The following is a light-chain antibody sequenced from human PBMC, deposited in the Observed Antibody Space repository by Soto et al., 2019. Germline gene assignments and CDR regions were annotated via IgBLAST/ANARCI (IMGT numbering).Light chain of an antibody. CDR3: QQYTNWPPTWT. CDR2: AAS. V-gene: IGKV1-5*01. J-gene: IGKJ1*01. CDR1: QTVSSW. Sequence: DIQMTQSPSTLSGSVGDRVTITCRSSQTVSSWLAWYQQKPRNAPQLLIYAASTLQSGVPSRFSGSGSGTDFTPPTSSLQSADFAVYYCQQYTNWPPTWTFGQGTQLDIK.